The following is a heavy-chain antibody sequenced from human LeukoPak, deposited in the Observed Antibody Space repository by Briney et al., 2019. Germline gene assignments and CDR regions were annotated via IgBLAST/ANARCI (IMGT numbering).Heavy chain of an antibody. CDR2: ISWNSGSI. CDR3: AKVLGYCSSTSCLALDY. Sequence: GGSLRLSCAASGFTFDDYAMHWVRQAPGKGLEWVSGISWNSGSIGYADSVKGRFTISRDNAKNSLYLQMNSLRAEDTALYYCAKVLGYCSSTSCLALDYWGQGTLVTVSS. CDR1: GFTFDDYA. J-gene: IGHJ4*02. D-gene: IGHD2-2*01. V-gene: IGHV3-9*01.